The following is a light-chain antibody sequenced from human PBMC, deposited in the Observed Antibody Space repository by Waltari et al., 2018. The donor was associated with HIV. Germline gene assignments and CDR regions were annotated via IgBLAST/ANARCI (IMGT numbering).Light chain of an antibody. J-gene: IGKJ4*01. CDR2: GAS. CDR1: QSLSSN. V-gene: IGKV3-15*01. Sequence: VLPQSPATVSVSPGERATLSCRASQSLSSNLAWFQQRPGQAPRLLIYGASTRASGISARFSGTGSGTEFTLTISSLQSEDFAVYYCQQYDYRPLTFGGGTKVEIK. CDR3: QQYDYRPLT.